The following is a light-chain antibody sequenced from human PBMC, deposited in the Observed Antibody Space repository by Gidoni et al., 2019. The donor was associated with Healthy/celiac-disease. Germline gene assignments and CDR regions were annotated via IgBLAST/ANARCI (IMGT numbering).Light chain of an antibody. CDR2: GAS. V-gene: IGKV3-20*01. CDR3: QQYGSSPYPSAKYT. J-gene: IGKJ2*01. CDR1: QSVSSSY. Sequence: EIVLTQSPGTLSLSPGERATLSCRASQSVSSSYLAWYQQKPGQAPRLLIYGASSRATGIPDRFSGSGSGTDFTLTISRLEPEDFAVYYCQQYGSSPYPSAKYTFGQGTKLEIK.